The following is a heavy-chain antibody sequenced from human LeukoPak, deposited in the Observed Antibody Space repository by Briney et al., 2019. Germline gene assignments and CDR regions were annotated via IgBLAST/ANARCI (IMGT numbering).Heavy chain of an antibody. CDR3: ARRGHSGSFLDAFDI. D-gene: IGHD1-26*01. V-gene: IGHV5-51*01. CDR2: IYPGDSDT. CDR1: GYSFTTYW. Sequence: GESLKISCRGSGYSFTTYWIGWVRQMPGKGLEWMGIIYPGDSDTRYTPSFQGQVTISADKSINTAYLQWSSLKASDTAMYYCARRGHSGSFLDAFDIRGQGTMVTVSS. J-gene: IGHJ3*02.